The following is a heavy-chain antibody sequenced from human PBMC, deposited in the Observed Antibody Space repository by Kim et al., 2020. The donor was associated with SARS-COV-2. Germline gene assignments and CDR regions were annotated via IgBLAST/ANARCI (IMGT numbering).Heavy chain of an antibody. CDR2: ISGSGGST. D-gene: IGHD1-26*01. Sequence: GGSLRLSCAASGFTFSSYAMSWVRQAPGKGLEWVSAISGSGGSTYYADSVKGRFTISRDNSKNTLYLQMNSLRAEDTAVYYCAKDGTNSIWELGVVDYWGQGTLVTVSS. CDR3: AKDGTNSIWELGVVDY. CDR1: GFTFSSYA. V-gene: IGHV3-23*01. J-gene: IGHJ4*02.